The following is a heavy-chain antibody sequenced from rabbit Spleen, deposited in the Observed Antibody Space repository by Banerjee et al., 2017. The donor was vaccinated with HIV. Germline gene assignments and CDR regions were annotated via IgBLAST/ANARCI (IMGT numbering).Heavy chain of an antibody. Sequence: QSLEESGGDLVKPGASLTLTCTASGFSFSSNYYMCWVRQAPGKGLEWIACTHAGSSGSTYYASWAKGRFTISKTSSTTVTLQMTSLTAADTATYFCARDTGSSFSSYGMDLWGQGTLVTVS. V-gene: IGHV1S40*01. CDR1: GFSFSSNYY. CDR2: THAGSSGST. D-gene: IGHD8-1*01. J-gene: IGHJ6*01. CDR3: ARDTGSSFSSYGMDL.